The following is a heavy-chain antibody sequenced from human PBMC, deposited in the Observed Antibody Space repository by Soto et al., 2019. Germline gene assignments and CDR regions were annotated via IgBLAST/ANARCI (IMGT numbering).Heavy chain of an antibody. J-gene: IGHJ4*02. Sequence: SETLSLTCTASGSSISGYYWSLIRQPPGKGLEYIGYISYTGSTNYNPSLNSRVTISLDTSKNQFSLKLTSVTAADTAVYYCARGHISGWWGLEYWGQGTLVT. CDR3: ARGHISGWWGLEY. CDR2: ISYTGST. V-gene: IGHV4-59*01. D-gene: IGHD6-19*01. CDR1: GSSISGYY.